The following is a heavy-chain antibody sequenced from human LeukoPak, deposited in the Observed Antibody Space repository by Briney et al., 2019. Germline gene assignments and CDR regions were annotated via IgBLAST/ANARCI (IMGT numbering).Heavy chain of an antibody. V-gene: IGHV1-8*01. CDR3: ARELVVPAAMSYYYYYYMDV. Sequence: ASVKVSCKASGYTFTSYDINWVRPATGQGLEWMGWMNPNSGNTGYAQKFQGRVTMTRNTSISTAYMELSSLRSEDTAVYYCARELVVPAAMSYYYYYYMDVWGKGTTVTISS. CDR2: MNPNSGNT. J-gene: IGHJ6*03. CDR1: GYTFTSYD. D-gene: IGHD2-2*01.